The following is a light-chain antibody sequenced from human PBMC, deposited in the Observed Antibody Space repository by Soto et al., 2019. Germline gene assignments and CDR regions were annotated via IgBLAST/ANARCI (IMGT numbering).Light chain of an antibody. CDR2: QIS. V-gene: IGKV2-24*01. CDR3: MQSSQLRT. CDR1: ESPLHSGGNTY. J-gene: IGKJ1*01. Sequence: DIVLTQSPLSLPVTLGQPASLSCRSSESPLHSGGNTYLSWLHQRPGQPPRLPIYQISERLSGVPDRFSGRGAGTNFTLRISRVEAEDVGIFFCMQSSQLRTFGQGTKVDIK.